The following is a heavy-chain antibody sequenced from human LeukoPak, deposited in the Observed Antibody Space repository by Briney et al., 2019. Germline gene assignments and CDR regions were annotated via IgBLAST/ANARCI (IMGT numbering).Heavy chain of an antibody. CDR3: ARGGILVQGVTILYGMDV. D-gene: IGHD3-10*01. CDR1: GYSFSTFD. V-gene: IGHV1-8*01. Sequence: ASLKVSCKTSGYSFSTFDINWVRQATGQGLEWMGWMNPNSGNTNYEQKIQGRLTITRDTSISTAYMEQSSLRSEDTAVYYCARGGILVQGVTILYGMDVWGQGTTVTVSS. CDR2: MNPNSGNT. J-gene: IGHJ6*02.